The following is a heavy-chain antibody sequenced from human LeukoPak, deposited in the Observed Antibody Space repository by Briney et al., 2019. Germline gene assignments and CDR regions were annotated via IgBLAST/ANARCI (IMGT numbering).Heavy chain of an antibody. CDR2: ISYDGSNK. D-gene: IGHD2-2*01. CDR1: GFTFSSYA. Sequence: GGSLRLSCAASGFTFSSYAMHWVRQAPGKGLEGVAVISYDGSNKYYADSVKGRFTISRDNSKNTLYLQMNSLRAEDTAVYYCARGSGPAAHFDYWGQGTLVTVSS. V-gene: IGHV3-30*04. CDR3: ARGSGPAAHFDY. J-gene: IGHJ4*02.